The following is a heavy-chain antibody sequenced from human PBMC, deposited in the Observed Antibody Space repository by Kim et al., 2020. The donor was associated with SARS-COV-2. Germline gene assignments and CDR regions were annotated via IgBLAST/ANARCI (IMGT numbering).Heavy chain of an antibody. Sequence: SETLSLTCSVSGGSITSTNYFWGWIRQPPGKGLEWIGSLSYIGSTIYKPSLQSRVTISVDTSENQFSLKLNSVTAADTAVYYCARLPLRGGRYYYGMDVWGQGTTVTVSS. CDR3: ARLPLRGGRYYYGMDV. CDR2: LSYIGST. J-gene: IGHJ6*02. D-gene: IGHD3-10*01. CDR1: GGSITSTNYF. V-gene: IGHV4-39*01.